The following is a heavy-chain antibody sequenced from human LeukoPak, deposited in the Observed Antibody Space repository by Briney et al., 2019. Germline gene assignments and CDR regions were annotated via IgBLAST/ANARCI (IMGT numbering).Heavy chain of an antibody. CDR2: IWYDGSNK. CDR3: ARDKAAAAGVDY. CDR1: GFTFSSYA. J-gene: IGHJ4*02. Sequence: GGSLRLSWAASGFTFSSYAMNWVRQAPGKGLEWVAVIWYDGSNKYYADSVKGRFTISRDNAKNSLYLQMNSLRAEDTAVYYCARDKAAAAGVDYWGQGTLVTVSS. V-gene: IGHV3-33*01. D-gene: IGHD6-13*01.